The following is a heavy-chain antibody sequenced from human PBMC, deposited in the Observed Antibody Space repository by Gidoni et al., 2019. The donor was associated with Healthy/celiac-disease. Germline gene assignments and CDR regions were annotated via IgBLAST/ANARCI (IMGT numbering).Heavy chain of an antibody. D-gene: IGHD5-12*01. CDR1: GGTFSSYA. CDR3: ARDGYNYSRFCSFFSCTDWYFDL. J-gene: IGHJ2*01. V-gene: IGHV1-69*01. CDR2: IIPIFGTA. Sequence: QVQLVQSGAEVKKPGSSVKVSCKASGGTFSSYAISWVRQAPGQGLEWMGGIIPIFGTANYAQKFQGRVTITADESTSTAYMELSSLRSEDTAVYYCARDGYNYSRFCSFFSCTDWYFDLWGRGTLVTVSS.